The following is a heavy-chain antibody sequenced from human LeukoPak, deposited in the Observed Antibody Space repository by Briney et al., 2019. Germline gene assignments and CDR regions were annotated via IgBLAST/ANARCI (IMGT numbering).Heavy chain of an antibody. Sequence: GGSLRLSCAASGFTFSSYSMNWVRQAPGKGLEWVSSISSSSSYIYYADSVKGRFTISRDNAKNSLYLQMNSLRAEDTAVYYCAREGAGGVLRFLEWLENAFDIWGQGTMVTVSS. J-gene: IGHJ3*02. CDR1: GFTFSSYS. CDR2: ISSSSSYI. D-gene: IGHD3-3*01. V-gene: IGHV3-21*01. CDR3: AREGAGGVLRFLEWLENAFDI.